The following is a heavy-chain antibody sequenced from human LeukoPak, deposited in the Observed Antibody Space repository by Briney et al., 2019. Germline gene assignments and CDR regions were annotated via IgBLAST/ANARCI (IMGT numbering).Heavy chain of an antibody. D-gene: IGHD7-27*01. V-gene: IGHV4-38-2*02. J-gene: IGHJ4*02. Sequence: SETLSLTCVVSGYSISSGYHWGWIRQPPGEGLEWIGSVHRSGSTYYNPSLKSRVTISVDTSKNQISLKVRSVTAAGTAVYYCARENWVFDYWGQGILVTVSS. CDR3: ARENWVFDY. CDR1: GYSISSGYH. CDR2: VHRSGST.